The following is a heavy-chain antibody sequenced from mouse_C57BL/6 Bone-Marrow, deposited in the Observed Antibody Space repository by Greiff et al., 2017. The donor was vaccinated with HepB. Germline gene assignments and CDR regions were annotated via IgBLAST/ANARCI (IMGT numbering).Heavy chain of an antibody. Sequence: EVQLVESGPGLVKPSQSLSLTCSVTGYSITSGYYWNWIRQFPGNKLEWMGYISYDGSNNYNPSLKNRISITRDTSKNQFFLKLNSVTTEDTATYYCARDYYGSRSFDYWGQGTTLTVSS. V-gene: IGHV3-6*01. D-gene: IGHD1-1*01. CDR1: GYSITSGYY. J-gene: IGHJ2*01. CDR2: ISYDGSN. CDR3: ARDYYGSRSFDY.